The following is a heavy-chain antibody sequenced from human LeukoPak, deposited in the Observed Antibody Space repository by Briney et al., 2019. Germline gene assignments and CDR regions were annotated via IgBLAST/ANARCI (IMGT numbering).Heavy chain of an antibody. V-gene: IGHV1-3*01. Sequence: ASVKVSCKASGYTFTSYAMHWVRQAPGQRLEWMGWINAGNGNTKYSQKFQGRVTITRDTSASTAYMELSSLRSEDTAVYYCAREDTDRPNWFDPWGQGTLVTVSS. CDR2: INAGNGNT. CDR3: AREDTDRPNWFDP. CDR1: GYTFTSYA. J-gene: IGHJ5*02.